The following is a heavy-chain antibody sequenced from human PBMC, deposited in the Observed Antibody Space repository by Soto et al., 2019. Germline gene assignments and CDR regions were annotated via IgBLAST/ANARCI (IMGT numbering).Heavy chain of an antibody. J-gene: IGHJ5*01. Sequence: EVPLLESGGGLVQPGGSLRLSCAASGFTFSRHAMTWVRQAPGKGLEWVSSISENSGGTYYADSVKGRFTISRDNYKNTLYLQRNSLRAEDTALYYCARRPNGFDSWGQGTLVTVSS. V-gene: IGHV3-23*01. CDR3: ARRPNGFDS. CDR2: ISENSGGT. CDR1: GFTFSRHA. D-gene: IGHD1-1*01.